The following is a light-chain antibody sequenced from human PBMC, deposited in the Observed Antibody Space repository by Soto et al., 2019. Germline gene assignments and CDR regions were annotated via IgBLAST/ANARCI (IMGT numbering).Light chain of an antibody. V-gene: IGLV2-14*01. CDR2: EVS. J-gene: IGLJ1*01. CDR1: SSDVGGYNY. Sequence: QSVLTQPASVSGSPGQSITISCTGTSSDVGGYNYVSWYQQHPGKAPKLMIYEVSNRPSGVSNRFSGSKSGNTASLTISGLQAEDEADYYCSSYTSSRTPYVFGTGIKLTVL. CDR3: SSYTSSRTPYV.